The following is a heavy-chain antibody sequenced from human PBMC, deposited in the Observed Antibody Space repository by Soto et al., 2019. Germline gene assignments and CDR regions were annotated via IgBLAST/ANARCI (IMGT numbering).Heavy chain of an antibody. CDR1: GFTFSSYW. CDR3: AREIAARL. D-gene: IGHD6-6*01. Sequence: GGSLSLSCAAPGFTFSSYWMSWFRQAPGKGLEWVANIKQDGSEENYVDSVKGRFTISRDNAKNALYLQMNSLRVEDTAVYYCAREIAARLWGKGTTVTVSS. J-gene: IGHJ6*04. CDR2: IKQDGSEE. V-gene: IGHV3-7*01.